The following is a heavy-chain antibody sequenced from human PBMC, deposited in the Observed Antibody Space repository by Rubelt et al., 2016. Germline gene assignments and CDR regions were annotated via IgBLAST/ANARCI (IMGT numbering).Heavy chain of an antibody. V-gene: IGHV4-38-2*02. Sequence: QVQLQESGPGLVKPSETLSLTCNVSGYSISSGFYWGWIRQPPGKGLEWIGSIYYSGSTYYNPSLKSRVTISVDTSKNQFSLKLSSVTAADTAVYYCATHYYGMDVWGQGTTVTVSS. CDR2: IYYSGST. CDR1: GYSISSGFY. J-gene: IGHJ6*02. CDR3: ATHYYGMDV.